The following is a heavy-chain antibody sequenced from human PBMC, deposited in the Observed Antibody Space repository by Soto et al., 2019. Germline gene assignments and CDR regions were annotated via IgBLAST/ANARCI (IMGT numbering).Heavy chain of an antibody. Sequence: SETLSLTCTVSGGSFRSSDYYWGWIRQPPNKGLGWIGSMHYSGSTFYNPSLKSRVTISVDTSKNQFSLKLTSVTAADTAVYYCARPGYSSSWYWFDSWGQGTLVTVSS. CDR1: GGSFRSSDYY. CDR3: ARPGYSSSWYWFDS. V-gene: IGHV4-39*01. D-gene: IGHD6-13*01. CDR2: MHYSGST. J-gene: IGHJ5*01.